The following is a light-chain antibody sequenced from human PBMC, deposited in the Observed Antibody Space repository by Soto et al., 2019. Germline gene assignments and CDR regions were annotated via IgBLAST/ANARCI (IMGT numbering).Light chain of an antibody. CDR1: QSISSW. J-gene: IGKJ3*01. V-gene: IGKV1-5*01. CDR3: QQYNSYSRT. CDR2: DAS. Sequence: DIQMTQSPSTLSASVGDRVTITCRASQSISSWLAWYQQKPGKAPKLLIYDASSLESGVPSRFSGSGSGTEFTLTISSLQPDDFASYYCQQYNSYSRTFAPGTEVAI.